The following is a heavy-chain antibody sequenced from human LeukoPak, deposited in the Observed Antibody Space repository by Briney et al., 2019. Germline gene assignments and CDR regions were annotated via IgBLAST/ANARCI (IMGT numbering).Heavy chain of an antibody. CDR3: AKVLGYYDYVWGSYRYDYFDY. D-gene: IGHD3-16*02. CDR1: GFTFSSYA. Sequence: GGSLRLSCAASGFTFSSYAMSWVRQAPGKGLEWVSAISGSGGSTYYADSVKGRFTISRDNSKNTLYLQMNSLRAEDTAVYYCAKVLGYYDYVWGSYRYDYFDYRGQGTLVTVSS. CDR2: ISGSGGST. J-gene: IGHJ4*02. V-gene: IGHV3-23*01.